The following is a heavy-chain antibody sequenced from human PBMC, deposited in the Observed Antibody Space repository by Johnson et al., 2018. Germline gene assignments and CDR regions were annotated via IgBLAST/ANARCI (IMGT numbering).Heavy chain of an antibody. V-gene: IGHV3-21*01. CDR3: AKGGSGWSIDY. CDR2: ISSGSSYI. CDR1: GFTFSTYS. J-gene: IGHJ4*02. D-gene: IGHD6-19*01. Sequence: VQLVQSGGGLVKPGGSLRLSCAASGFTFSTYSMTWVRQAPGRGLGWVSSISSGSSYIYYADSVTGRFTVSRDNAKNSLYLQMNSLRAEDTAVYYCAKGGSGWSIDYWGQGTLVTVSS.